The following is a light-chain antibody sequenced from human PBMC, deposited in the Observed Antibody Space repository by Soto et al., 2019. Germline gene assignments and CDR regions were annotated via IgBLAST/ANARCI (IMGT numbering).Light chain of an antibody. CDR3: SSYTSSSTLGYV. CDR1: SSEGGGYKY. Sequence: QSVLTQPASVSGSPGQSITISCTGTSSEGGGYKYVSWYQQHPGKAPKLMIHDVSNRPSGVSNRFSGSKSGNTASLAISGLQAEDEADYYCSSYTSSSTLGYVFGTGTKVTVL. V-gene: IGLV2-14*01. J-gene: IGLJ1*01. CDR2: DVS.